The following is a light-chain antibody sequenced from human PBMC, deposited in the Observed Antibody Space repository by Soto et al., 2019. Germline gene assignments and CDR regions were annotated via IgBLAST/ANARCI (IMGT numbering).Light chain of an antibody. CDR3: CSHAGSSTLV. CDR2: EGS. CDR1: SSDVGSYNL. V-gene: IGLV2-23*01. J-gene: IGLJ2*01. Sequence: QAVVTQPASVSGSPGQSITISCTGTSSDVGSYNLVSWYQQHPGKAPKLMIYEGSKRPSGVSNRFSGSKSGNTASLTISGLQAEDEADYYCCSHAGSSTLVFGGGTKLTVL.